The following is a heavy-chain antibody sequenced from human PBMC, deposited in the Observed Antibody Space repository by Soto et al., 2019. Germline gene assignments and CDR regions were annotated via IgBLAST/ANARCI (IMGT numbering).Heavy chain of an antibody. CDR2: TYYTGGT. CDR1: GGSISSTRYY. V-gene: IGHV4-39*01. J-gene: IGHJ4*02. D-gene: IGHD1-1*01. Sequence: QLQLQESGPGLVKPSETLSLTCTVSGGSISSTRYYWGWIRPPPGMGLQRIGTTYYTGGTYYNPSLKSRVNISVDMSKNQFSLKVRSVTAADTAVYYCVSGPGTTADYWGQGTLVTVSS. CDR3: VSGPGTTADY.